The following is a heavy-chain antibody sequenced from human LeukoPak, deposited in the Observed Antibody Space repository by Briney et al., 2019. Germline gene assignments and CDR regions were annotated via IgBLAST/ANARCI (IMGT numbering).Heavy chain of an antibody. Sequence: ASVKVSCKASGYTFTIYAMHWVRQAPGQRLEWMGWINAGNGNTKYSQKFQGRVTITRDTSASTACMELSSLRSEDTAVYYCARGDGYCTSTSCYDYYYYGMDVWGQGTTVTVSS. CDR1: GYTFTIYA. J-gene: IGHJ6*02. CDR3: ARGDGYCTSTSCYDYYYYGMDV. CDR2: INAGNGNT. V-gene: IGHV1-3*01. D-gene: IGHD2-2*03.